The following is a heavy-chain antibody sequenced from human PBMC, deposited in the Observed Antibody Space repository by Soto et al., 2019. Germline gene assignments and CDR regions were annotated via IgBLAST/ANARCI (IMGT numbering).Heavy chain of an antibody. CDR2: IGSSGSGI. Sequence: PVGSLRLSCAASGFTFSSYEMNWVRQAPGKGLEWVSYIGSSGSGIYYADFVKGRFTISRDNAKKSLYLQMNSLRAEDTAVYYCARDSTDSGSLDYWGQGTLVTVSS. CDR3: ARDSTDSGSLDY. CDR1: GFTFSSYE. D-gene: IGHD1-26*01. J-gene: IGHJ4*02. V-gene: IGHV3-48*03.